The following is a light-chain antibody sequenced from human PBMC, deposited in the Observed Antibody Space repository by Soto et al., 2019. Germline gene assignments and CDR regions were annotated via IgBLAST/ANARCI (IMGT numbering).Light chain of an antibody. V-gene: IGKV1-13*02. CDR3: QQFNTHPS. CDR1: QDISSA. J-gene: IGKJ4*01. CDR2: DAS. Sequence: AIQLTQSPSSLSASVGDRVTIPCRASQDISSALAWYQQKPGKAPKLLIYDASSLARGVPSRFNVSGPGTDFTLAISSLQPEDFATYYGQQFNTHPSFGGGTKVEIK.